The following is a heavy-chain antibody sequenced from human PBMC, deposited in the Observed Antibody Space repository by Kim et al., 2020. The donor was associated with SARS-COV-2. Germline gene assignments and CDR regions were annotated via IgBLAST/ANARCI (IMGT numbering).Heavy chain of an antibody. J-gene: IGHJ4*02. CDR3: ARGVVPAATFDY. D-gene: IGHD2-2*01. Sequence: NCTPSLKSRLTISVDTSKNQFSLKLSSGTAADTAVYYCARGVVPAATFDYWGQGTLVTVSS. V-gene: IGHV4-34*01.